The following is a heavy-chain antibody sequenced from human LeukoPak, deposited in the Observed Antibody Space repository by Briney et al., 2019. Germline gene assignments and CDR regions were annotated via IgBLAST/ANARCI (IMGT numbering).Heavy chain of an antibody. Sequence: ASVKVSCKASGGTFSSYAISWVRQAPGQGLEWMGGIIPIFGTANYAQKFQGRVTITTDESTSTAYMELSSLRSEDTAVYYCARAYYDFWSGETNWFDPWGQGTLVTVSS. J-gene: IGHJ5*02. D-gene: IGHD3-3*01. CDR1: GGTFSSYA. CDR2: IIPIFGTA. V-gene: IGHV1-69*05. CDR3: ARAYYDFWSGETNWFDP.